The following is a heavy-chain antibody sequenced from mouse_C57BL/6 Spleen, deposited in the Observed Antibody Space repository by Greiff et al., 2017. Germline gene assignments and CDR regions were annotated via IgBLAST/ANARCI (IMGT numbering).Heavy chain of an antibody. V-gene: IGHV1-50*01. CDR2: IDPSDSYT. CDR3: ARWDGYFEFAY. J-gene: IGHJ3*01. D-gene: IGHD2-3*01. CDR1: GYTFTSYW. Sequence: VQLQQPGAELVKPGASVKLSCKASGYTFTSYWMQWVKQRPGEGLEWIGEIDPSDSYTNYNQKFKGKATLTVDTPSITSYMQLSSLTSEDSAVYYCARWDGYFEFAYWGQGTLGTVSA.